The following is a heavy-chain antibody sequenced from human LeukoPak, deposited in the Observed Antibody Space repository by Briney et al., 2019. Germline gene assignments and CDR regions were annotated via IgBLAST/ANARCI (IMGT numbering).Heavy chain of an antibody. CDR2: IYYSGST. CDR1: GGSISSYY. D-gene: IGHD6-19*01. Sequence: SETLSLTCTVSGGSISSYYWSWIRQPPGKGLEWIGYIYYSGSTNYNPSLKSRVTISVDTSKNQFSPKLSSVTAADTAVYYCARVIAVAGIGWFDPWGQGTLVTVSS. J-gene: IGHJ5*02. V-gene: IGHV4-59*01. CDR3: ARVIAVAGIGWFDP.